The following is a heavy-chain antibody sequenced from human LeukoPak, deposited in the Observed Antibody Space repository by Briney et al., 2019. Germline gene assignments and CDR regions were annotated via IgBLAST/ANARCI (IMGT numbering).Heavy chain of an antibody. CDR1: GGSISSSSYC. V-gene: IGHV4-39*01. Sequence: SETLSLTCTVSGGSISSSSYCWGWVRQPPGTGLEWIGSMYSSGSAYYNPSLKSRVTISVDTSKSQFSLKLSSVTAADTAVYYCARRVATNNYYYYYGLDVWGLGTTVTV. CDR2: MYSSGSA. CDR3: ARRVATNNYYYYYGLDV. D-gene: IGHD5-12*01. J-gene: IGHJ6*02.